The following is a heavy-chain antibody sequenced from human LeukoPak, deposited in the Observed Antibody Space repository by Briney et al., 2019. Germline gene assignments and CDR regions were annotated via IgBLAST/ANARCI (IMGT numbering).Heavy chain of an antibody. CDR1: GGSISSSSYY. V-gene: IGHV4-39*01. J-gene: IGHJ3*01. CDR2: IYYSGNT. CDR3: ARLFSSSWYRGAFGL. D-gene: IGHD6-13*01. Sequence: PSETLSLTCTVSGGSISSSSYYWGWIRQPPGKGLEWIGSIYYSGNTYYDPSLKSRVTISVDTSKNQFSLKLSSVTAADTAVYYCARLFSSSWYRGAFGLWGQGTMVTVSS.